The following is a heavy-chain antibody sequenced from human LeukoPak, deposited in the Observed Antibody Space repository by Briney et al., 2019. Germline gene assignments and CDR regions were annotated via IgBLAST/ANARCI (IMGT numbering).Heavy chain of an antibody. CDR2: IYYSGST. D-gene: IGHD5-18*01. CDR3: ARAVSAAMVNYYYYYMDV. V-gene: IGHV4-59*01. Sequence: SETLSLTCTVSGGSISSYYWSWIRQPPGKGLEWIGYIYYSGSTNYNPSLKSRVTISVDTSKSQFSLKLSSVTAADTAVYYCARAVSAAMVNYYYYYMDVWGKGTTVTVSS. J-gene: IGHJ6*03. CDR1: GGSISSYY.